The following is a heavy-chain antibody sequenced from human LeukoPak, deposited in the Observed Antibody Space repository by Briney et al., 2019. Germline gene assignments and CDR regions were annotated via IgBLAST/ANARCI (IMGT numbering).Heavy chain of an antibody. D-gene: IGHD5-18*01. CDR3: AKGYNYAYEY. J-gene: IGHJ4*02. Sequence: GGSLRLSCAASGFTFGSYSMNWVRQAPGKGLEWVSLIYSGGSTYYAASVKGRFTISRDNSKNTLYLQMNSLRPEDTAVYYCAKGYNYAYEYWGQGILVTVSS. CDR1: GFTFGSYS. CDR2: IYSGGST. V-gene: IGHV3-53*01.